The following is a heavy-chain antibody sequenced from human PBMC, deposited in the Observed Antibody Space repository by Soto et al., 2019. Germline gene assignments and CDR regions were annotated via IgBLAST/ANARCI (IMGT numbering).Heavy chain of an antibody. V-gene: IGHV3-23*01. CDR1: AFAFSSYG. J-gene: IGHJ4*02. CDR3: ARIMAPHSGFDY. CDR2: ITDTGSGT. Sequence: EVQLLESGGALMQPGGSLRLSCAASAFAFSSYGMAWVRQAPGKGLECVSAITDTGSGTIYADSVKGRFTISRDNSKGTLYLQMNSPRAEDTAIYYCARIMAPHSGFDYWGQGTLVPVSS. D-gene: IGHD2-8*01.